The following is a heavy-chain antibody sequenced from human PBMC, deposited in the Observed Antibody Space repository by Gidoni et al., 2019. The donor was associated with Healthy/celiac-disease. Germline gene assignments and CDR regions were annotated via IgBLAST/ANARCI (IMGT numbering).Heavy chain of an antibody. D-gene: IGHD2-2*01. CDR2: ISYDGSNK. Sequence: GRSLRLSCAASGFTFSSYGMHWVRQAPGKGLEWVAVISYDGSNKYYADSVKGQFTISRDNSKNTLYLQMNSLRAEDTAVYYCAKDLNIVVVPAAPYFDYWGQGTLVTVSS. V-gene: IGHV3-30*18. J-gene: IGHJ4*02. CDR1: GFTFSSYG. CDR3: AKDLNIVVVPAAPYFDY.